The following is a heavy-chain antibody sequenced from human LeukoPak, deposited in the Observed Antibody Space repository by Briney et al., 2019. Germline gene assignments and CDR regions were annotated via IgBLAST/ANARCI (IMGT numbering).Heavy chain of an antibody. V-gene: IGHV3-48*04. D-gene: IGHD3-22*01. J-gene: IGHJ4*02. CDR3: ARDLAPYYYDSSPGGY. CDR1: GFTFSSYS. Sequence: PGGSLRLSCAASGFTFSSYSMNWVRQAPGKGLEWVSYISSSSSTIYYADSVKGRFTISRDNAKSSLYLQMNSLRAEDTAVYYCARDLAPYYYDSSPGGYWGQGTLVTVSS. CDR2: ISSSSSTI.